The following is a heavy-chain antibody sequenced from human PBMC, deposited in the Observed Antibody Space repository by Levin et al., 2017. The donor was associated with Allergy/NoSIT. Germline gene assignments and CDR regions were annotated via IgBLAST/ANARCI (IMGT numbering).Heavy chain of an antibody. CDR1: GDSIRSNH. CDR2: IYYSGST. J-gene: IGHJ5*02. V-gene: IGHV4-59*01. Sequence: GSLRLSCTVSGDSIRSNHWTWIRQPPGKGLEWIGYIYYSGSTAYNPSLQSRVFLSVDMSKNQFSLKLSSVTAADTAIYYCARLSYCGADCYSWFDPWGQGTLVTVSS. D-gene: IGHD2-21*02. CDR3: ARLSYCGADCYSWFDP.